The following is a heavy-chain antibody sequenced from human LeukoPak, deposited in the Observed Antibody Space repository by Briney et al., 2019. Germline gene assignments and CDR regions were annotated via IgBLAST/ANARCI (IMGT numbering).Heavy chain of an antibody. CDR3: ARDPESSAFDL. Sequence: GGSLRLSCAAPGFNFSTYLMSWVRQTPEKGVEFVANIKQDGSVKNYMDALKGRSTISRDNARESLYLEINSLRADDTAVYYCARDPESSAFDLWGQGALVTVSS. D-gene: IGHD5/OR15-5a*01. CDR2: IKQDGSVK. J-gene: IGHJ4*02. V-gene: IGHV3-7*01. CDR1: GFNFSTYL.